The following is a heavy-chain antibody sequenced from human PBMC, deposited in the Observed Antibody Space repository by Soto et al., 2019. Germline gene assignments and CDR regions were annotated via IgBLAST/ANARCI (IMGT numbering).Heavy chain of an antibody. D-gene: IGHD2-21*02. Sequence: QVQLQESGPGLVKPSQTLSLTCTVSGGSISSGGYYWSWIRQHPGKGLEWIGYIYYSGNTYYNPSLKSRLTISVDTSKNQFALKLSSVTAADTAVYYCARVCGGDCHYGMDGWGQGTTVTVSS. CDR1: GGSISSGGYY. CDR2: IYYSGNT. J-gene: IGHJ6*02. CDR3: ARVCGGDCHYGMDG. V-gene: IGHV4-31*03.